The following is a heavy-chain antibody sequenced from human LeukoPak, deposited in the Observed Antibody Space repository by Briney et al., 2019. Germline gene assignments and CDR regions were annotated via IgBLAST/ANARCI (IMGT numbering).Heavy chain of an antibody. CDR3: ARESGDSSSWSPSSYDWFDP. J-gene: IGHJ5*02. V-gene: IGHV4-39*07. CDR1: GGSISSSSYY. Sequence: PSETLSLTCTVSGGSISSSSYYWGWIRQPPGQGLEWIGSIYYSGSTNYNPSLKSRVTISVDTSKNQFSLKLSSVTAADTAVYYCARESGDSSSWSPSSYDWFDPWGQGTLVTVSS. CDR2: IYYSGST. D-gene: IGHD6-13*01.